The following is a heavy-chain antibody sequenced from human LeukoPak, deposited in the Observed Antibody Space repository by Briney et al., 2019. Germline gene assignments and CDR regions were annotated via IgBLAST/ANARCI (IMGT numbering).Heavy chain of an antibody. V-gene: IGHV1-2*02. Sequence: GASVKVSYKASGYTFTGYYMHWVRQAPGQGLEWLGWINPNSGGTNYAQKFQGRVTMTRDTSISTAYMELSRLRSDDTAVYYCARDGGGVTIYNLFDPWGQGTLVTVSS. D-gene: IGHD2-8*02. J-gene: IGHJ5*02. CDR3: ARDGGGVTIYNLFDP. CDR1: GYTFTGYY. CDR2: INPNSGGT.